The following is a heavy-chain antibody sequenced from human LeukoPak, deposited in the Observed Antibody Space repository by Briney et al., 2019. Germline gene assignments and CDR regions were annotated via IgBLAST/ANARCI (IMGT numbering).Heavy chain of an antibody. V-gene: IGHV4-59*12. CDR3: ARAYWDCSSTSCYGDYFDY. CDR1: GGSISSYY. D-gene: IGHD2-2*01. CDR2: IYYSGST. J-gene: IGHJ4*02. Sequence: SETLSLTCTVSGGSISSYYWSWIRQPPGKGLEWIGYIYYSGSTNYNPSLKSRVTMSVDTSKNQFSLKLSSVTAADTAVYYCARAYWDCSSTSCYGDYFDYWGQGTLVTVSS.